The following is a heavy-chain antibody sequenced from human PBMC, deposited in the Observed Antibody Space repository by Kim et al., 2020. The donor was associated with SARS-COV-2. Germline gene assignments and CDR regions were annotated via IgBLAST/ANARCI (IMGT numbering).Heavy chain of an antibody. CDR1: GFTFSSYC. Sequence: GGSLRLSCAVSGFTFSSYCMHWIRQAPGKGLAWVSHINNDGSSTSYADSVKGRFTISRDNAKNTVYLQMNSLRVEDTAVYYCARDLGGWYPDYWGQGTLVTVSS. J-gene: IGHJ4*02. CDR3: ARDLGGWYPDY. CDR2: INNDGSST. D-gene: IGHD6-19*01. V-gene: IGHV3-74*01.